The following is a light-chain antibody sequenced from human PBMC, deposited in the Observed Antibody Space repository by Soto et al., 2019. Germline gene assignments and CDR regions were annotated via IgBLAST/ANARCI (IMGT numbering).Light chain of an antibody. CDR3: HQYGSYPYT. J-gene: IGKJ2*01. V-gene: IGKV1-5*01. Sequence: DIQMTQSPSTLSASVGDRVTITCRASQSISTWLAWYQQKPGKAPNLLIYDASNLESRVPSRFSGSGSGTEFTLTISSLQPDDFATYFCHQYGSYPYTFGRGTRLEIK. CDR2: DAS. CDR1: QSISTW.